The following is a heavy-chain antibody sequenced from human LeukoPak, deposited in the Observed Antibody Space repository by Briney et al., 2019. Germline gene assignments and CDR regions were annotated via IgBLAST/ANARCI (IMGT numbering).Heavy chain of an antibody. J-gene: IGHJ4*02. D-gene: IGHD2-21*02. CDR2: IYYSGNT. Sequence: PSETLSLTCTVSGDSISSSNSYWGWIRQPPGKGLEWIGSIYYSGNTYYNASLKSRVTISVDTSKNQFSLKLSSVTAADTAVYYCARGGYCGGDCYFYYWGQGTLVTVSS. V-gene: IGHV4-39*01. CDR3: ARGGYCGGDCYFYY. CDR1: GDSISSSNSY.